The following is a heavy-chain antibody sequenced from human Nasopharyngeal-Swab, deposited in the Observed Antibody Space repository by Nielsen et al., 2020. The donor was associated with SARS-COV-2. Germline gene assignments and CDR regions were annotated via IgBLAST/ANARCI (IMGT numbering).Heavy chain of an antibody. V-gene: IGHV4-61*02. CDR2: IYTSGST. CDR3: ARDRGWFDP. CDR1: GGSISSGSYY. J-gene: IGHJ5*02. D-gene: IGHD3-10*01. Sequence: SETLSLACTVSGGSISSGSYYWSWIRQPAGKGLEWIGRIYTSGSTNYNPSLKSRVTISVDTSKNQFSLKLSSVTAADTAVYYCARDRGWFDPWGQGTLVTVSS.